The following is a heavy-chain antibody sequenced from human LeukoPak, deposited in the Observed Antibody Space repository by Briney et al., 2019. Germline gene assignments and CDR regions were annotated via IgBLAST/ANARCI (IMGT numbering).Heavy chain of an antibody. CDR3: AKDIAELRYFDWYYFGY. V-gene: IGHV3-33*06. J-gene: IGHJ4*02. Sequence: PGRSLRLSCAASGFTFSSYGMHWVRQAPGKGLEWVAVIWYDGSNKYYADSVKGRFTIPRDNSKNTLYLQMNSLRAEDTAVYYCAKDIAELRYFDWYYFGYWGQGTLVTVSS. D-gene: IGHD3-9*01. CDR1: GFTFSSYG. CDR2: IWYDGSNK.